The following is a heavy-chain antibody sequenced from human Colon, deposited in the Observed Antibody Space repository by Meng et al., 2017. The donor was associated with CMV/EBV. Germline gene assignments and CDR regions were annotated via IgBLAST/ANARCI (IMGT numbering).Heavy chain of an antibody. CDR2: ISYDGTTK. CDR3: VRDEAP. V-gene: IGHV3-30*04. CDR1: GFTFSSYA. J-gene: IGHJ5*02. Sequence: QVQLVESGGGVVQPGTSLRLSCAASGFTFSSYAMHWVRQAPGKGLEWVAVISYDGTTKYYADSVKGRFTISRDNSKNTVYLQMNSLRGEDTAVYYCVRDEAPWGQGTLVTVSS.